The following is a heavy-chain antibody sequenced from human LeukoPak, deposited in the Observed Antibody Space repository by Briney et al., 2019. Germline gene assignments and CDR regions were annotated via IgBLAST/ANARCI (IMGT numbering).Heavy chain of an antibody. J-gene: IGHJ4*02. V-gene: IGHV3-53*01. CDR1: GLTVSNKY. D-gene: IGHD1-26*01. CDR3: ARDSQQGALDY. CDR2: INRGGST. Sequence: PGGSLRLSCAASGLTVSNKYMSWVRQAPGKGLEWVSVINRGGSTYYADSVKGRFTISRDQSKNTLYLQMNSLRAEDTAVYYCARDSQQGALDYWGQGTLVTVSS.